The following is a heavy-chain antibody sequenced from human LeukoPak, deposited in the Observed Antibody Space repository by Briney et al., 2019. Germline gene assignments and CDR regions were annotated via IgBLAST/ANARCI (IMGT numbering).Heavy chain of an antibody. CDR3: AKGSWFGDS. CDR1: GFTFSSYA. D-gene: IGHD3-10*01. J-gene: IGHJ4*02. V-gene: IGHV3-23*01. CDR2: ISGTGGST. Sequence: PGGSLRLSCAASGFTFSSYAMSWVRQAPGKGLEWVSTISGTGGSTFYADSVKGRFTISRDNSKNTLYLQMNSLRAEDTAVFYCAKGSWFGDSWGQGNMVTVAS.